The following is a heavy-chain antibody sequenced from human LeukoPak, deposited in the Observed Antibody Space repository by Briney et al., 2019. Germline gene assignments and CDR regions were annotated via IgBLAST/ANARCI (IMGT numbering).Heavy chain of an antibody. Sequence: GGSLRLSCAASGFTFSSYSMNWVRQAPGKGLEWVTNIKKDGSEKYYVDSVKGRFTISRDNAKTSLYLQMNSLRAEDTAVYYCARDLSGVTGYTYGRGIDYWGQGTLVTVSS. CDR3: ARDLSGVTGYTYGRGIDY. D-gene: IGHD5-18*01. CDR2: IKKDGSEK. J-gene: IGHJ4*02. V-gene: IGHV3-7*01. CDR1: GFTFSSYS.